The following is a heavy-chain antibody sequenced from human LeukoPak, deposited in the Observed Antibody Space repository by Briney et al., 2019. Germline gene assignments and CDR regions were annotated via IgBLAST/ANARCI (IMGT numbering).Heavy chain of an antibody. V-gene: IGHV3-23*01. J-gene: IGHJ6*02. CDR1: GFTFSSYA. Sequence: GGSLRLSCAASGFTFSSYAMSWVRQAPGKGLEWVSAISGGGGSTYYADSVKGRFTISRDNSKNTLYLQMNSMRAEDTAVYYCAKDPVAEMYYYYRMEVWGQETTVTVSS. D-gene: IGHD6-19*01. CDR2: ISGGGGST. CDR3: AKDPVAEMYYYYRMEV.